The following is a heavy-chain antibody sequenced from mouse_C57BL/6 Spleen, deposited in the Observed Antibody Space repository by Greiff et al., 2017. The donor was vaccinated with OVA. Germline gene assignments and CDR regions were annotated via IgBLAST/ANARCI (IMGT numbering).Heavy chain of an antibody. CDR1: GYTFTNYW. Sequence: QVQLKESGAELVRPGTSVKMSCKASGYTFTNYWIGWAKQRPGHGLEWIGDIYPGGGYTNYNEKFKGKATLTADKSSSTAYMQFSSLTSEDSAIYYCARGEVFDYWGQGTTLTVSS. CDR2: IYPGGGYT. V-gene: IGHV1-63*01. J-gene: IGHJ2*01. CDR3: ARGEVFDY.